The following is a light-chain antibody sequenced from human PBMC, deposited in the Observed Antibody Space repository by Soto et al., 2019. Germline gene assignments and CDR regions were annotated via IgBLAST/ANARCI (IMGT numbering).Light chain of an antibody. Sequence: IQLTQSPSSLSSSVGDRVTITWRASQGIRSYLAWYQQKPGKAPKLLIYAASSLQSGVPSRFSGSGSGTEFTLTISSLQPEDFETYYCLQHNSYPRTFGQGTKVDIK. CDR1: QGIRSY. CDR2: AAS. V-gene: IGKV1-9*01. CDR3: LQHNSYPRT. J-gene: IGKJ1*01.